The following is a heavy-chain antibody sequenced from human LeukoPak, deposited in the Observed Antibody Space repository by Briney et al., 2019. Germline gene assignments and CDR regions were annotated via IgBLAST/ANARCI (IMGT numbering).Heavy chain of an antibody. CDR2: ISSGSSTI. D-gene: IGHD4-23*01. CDR3: ARHLGDDYGGNPLLDYYYMDV. V-gene: IGHV3-48*04. J-gene: IGHJ6*03. Sequence: GGSLRLSCAASGFTFSSYSMNWVRQAPGKGLEWVSYISSGSSTIYYADSVKGRFTISRDNARNSLYLQMNSLRVEDTAVYYCARHLGDDYGGNPLLDYYYMDVWGKGTTVTVSS. CDR1: GFTFSSYS.